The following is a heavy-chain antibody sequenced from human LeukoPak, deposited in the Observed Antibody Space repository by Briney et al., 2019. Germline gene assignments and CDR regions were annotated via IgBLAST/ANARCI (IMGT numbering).Heavy chain of an antibody. J-gene: IGHJ4*02. CDR2: ISGSGGRT. D-gene: IGHD6-19*01. V-gene: IGHV3-23*01. CDR1: GFTFSSYG. CDR3: AKVGAVADYFDY. Sequence: GGTLRLSCAASGFTFSSYGMSWVRQAPGKGLEWVSTISGSGGRTYYADSVKGRFTISRDNSKNTLYLQMNSLRAEDTAVYYCAKVGAVADYFDYWGQGTLVTVSS.